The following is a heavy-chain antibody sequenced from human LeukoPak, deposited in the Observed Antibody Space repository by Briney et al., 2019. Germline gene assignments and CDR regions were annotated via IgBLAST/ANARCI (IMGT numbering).Heavy chain of an antibody. J-gene: IGHJ4*02. D-gene: IGHD3-16*02. Sequence: SETLSLTCTVSGGSISSSSYYWGWIRQPPGKGLEWIGSIYYSGSTYYNPSLKSRVTISVDTSKNQFSLKLSSVTAADTAVYYCARGENMITFGGVIAPDFDYWGQGTLVTVSS. V-gene: IGHV4-39*07. CDR2: IYYSGST. CDR1: GGSISSSSYY. CDR3: ARGENMITFGGVIAPDFDY.